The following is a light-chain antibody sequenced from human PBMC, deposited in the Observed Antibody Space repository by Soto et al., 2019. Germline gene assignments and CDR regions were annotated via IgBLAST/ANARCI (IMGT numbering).Light chain of an antibody. Sequence: DSQLTKSPSTLSASVGDRVTITCRASQNINSWLAWYQQKPGKAPNLLIYDASTLESGVPSRFSGSGSGTEFTLTISSLQPEDFATYYCQQFHSFSRTFGQGTKVDI. CDR2: DAS. CDR1: QNINSW. J-gene: IGKJ1*01. V-gene: IGKV1-5*01. CDR3: QQFHSFSRT.